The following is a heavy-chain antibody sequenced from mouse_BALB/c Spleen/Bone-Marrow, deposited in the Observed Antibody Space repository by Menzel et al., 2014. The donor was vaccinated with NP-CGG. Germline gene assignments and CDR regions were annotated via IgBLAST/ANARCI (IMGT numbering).Heavy chain of an antibody. J-gene: IGHJ4*01. CDR2: ISYDGSN. D-gene: IGHD2-3*01. CDR3: ARDGWLLRGYYAMDY. Sequence: VQLQQSGPGLVKPSQSLSLTCSVTGYSITSGYYWNWIRQSPGNKLEWMGYISYDGSNNYNPSLKNRISITRDTSKNQFFLKLNSVTTEDTATYYCARDGWLLRGYYAMDYWGQGTSVTVSS. CDR1: GYSITSGYY. V-gene: IGHV3-6*02.